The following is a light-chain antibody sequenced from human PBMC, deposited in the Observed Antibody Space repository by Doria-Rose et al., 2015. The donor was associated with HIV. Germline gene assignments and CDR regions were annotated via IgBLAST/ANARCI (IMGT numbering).Light chain of an antibody. J-gene: IGKJ4*01. CDR3: QQDDDLPPT. CDR1: QDISKY. CDR2: NGT. Sequence: DIQVTQSPSSLSASVGDRVTITCQASQDISKYLNWYQQKPGKAPKLLIWNGTNLKGGGPTKFRGSGSGTEFTPTNTSLHPENIATYYCQQDDDLPPTFGGGTTVEIK. V-gene: IGKV1-33*01.